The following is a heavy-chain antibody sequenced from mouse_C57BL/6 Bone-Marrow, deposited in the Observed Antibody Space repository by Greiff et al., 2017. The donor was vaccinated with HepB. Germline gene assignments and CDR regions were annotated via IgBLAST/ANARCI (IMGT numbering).Heavy chain of an antibody. V-gene: IGHV1-4*01. D-gene: IGHD1-1*01. J-gene: IGHJ3*01. CDR1: GYTFTSYT. CDR3: ARHYGSSRWFAY. CDR2: INPSSGYT. Sequence: VQLQESGAELARPGASVKMSCKASGYTFTSYTMHWVKQRPGQGLEWIGYINPSSGYTKYNQKFKDKATLTADKSSSTAYMQLSSLTSEDSAVYYCARHYGSSRWFAYWGQGTLVTVSA.